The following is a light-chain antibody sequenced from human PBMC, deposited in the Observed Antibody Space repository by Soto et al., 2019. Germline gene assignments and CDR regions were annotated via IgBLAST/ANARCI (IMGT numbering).Light chain of an antibody. CDR1: QGISNF. CDR2: GAS. J-gene: IGKJ3*01. V-gene: IGKV1-27*01. CDR3: QKCNSAPFT. Sequence: DIQMTQSPSSLSASVGDRVTITCRASQGISNFLAWYQQNPGKVPKLLIYGASTLQSGVPSRFSGSGSGADFTLTVGSLQPEDVATYYCQKCNSAPFTFGPGTKVDIE.